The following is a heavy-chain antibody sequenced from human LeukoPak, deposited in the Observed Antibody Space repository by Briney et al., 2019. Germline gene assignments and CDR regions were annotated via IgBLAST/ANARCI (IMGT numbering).Heavy chain of an antibody. Sequence: GGSLRLPCAASGFTFTSYSMNWVRQAPGKGLEWVSSISSSSSYIYYADSVKGRFTISRDNAKNPLYLQMNSRRAEDTAVYYCARFYYDSSGFAFDIWGQGTMVTVSS. CDR1: GFTFTSYS. V-gene: IGHV3-21*01. CDR3: ARFYYDSSGFAFDI. D-gene: IGHD3-22*01. CDR2: ISSSSSYI. J-gene: IGHJ3*02.